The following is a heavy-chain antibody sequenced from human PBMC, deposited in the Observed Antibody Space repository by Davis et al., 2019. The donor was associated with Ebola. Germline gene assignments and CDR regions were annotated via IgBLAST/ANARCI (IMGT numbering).Heavy chain of an antibody. J-gene: IGHJ2*01. D-gene: IGHD6-6*01. Sequence: SQTLSLTCAVYGGSFSGYYWTWIRQPPGKGLEWIGKINHSGGTDYNPSLKSRVSISIDTSRNQFSLKLTSVTAADTAVYFCARLSGLFSSSSGALYFDLWGRGTLVSVSS. V-gene: IGHV4-34*01. CDR2: INHSGGT. CDR1: GGSFSGYY. CDR3: ARLSGLFSSSSGALYFDL.